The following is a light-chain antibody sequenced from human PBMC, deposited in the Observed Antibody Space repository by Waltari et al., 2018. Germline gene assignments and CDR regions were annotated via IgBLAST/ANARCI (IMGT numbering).Light chain of an antibody. Sequence: SYELAQPPSVSVSPGQPANITCSGAKLGKKYSSWYQQKSGQSPVLILYQDSRRPSGIPERFSGSNSGNTATLTISGTLTMDEGDYYCQTWDNTNQVVFGGGTTLTVL. V-gene: IGLV3-1*01. CDR1: KLGKKY. CDR3: QTWDNTNQVV. J-gene: IGLJ2*01. CDR2: QDS.